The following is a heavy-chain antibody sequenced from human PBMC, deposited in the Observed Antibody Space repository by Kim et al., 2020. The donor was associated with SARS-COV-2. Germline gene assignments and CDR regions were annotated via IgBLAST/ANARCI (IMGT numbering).Heavy chain of an antibody. CDR1: GYSFTSYW. CDR3: ARCDGIGSSDLDYYYGMDV. Sequence: GESLKISCKGSGYSFTSYWIGWVRQMPGKGLEWMGIIYPGDSDTRYSPSFQGQVTISADKSISTAYLQWSSLKASDTAMYYCARCDGIGSSDLDYYYGMDVWGQGTTVTVSS. D-gene: IGHD2-15*01. CDR2: IYPGDSDT. J-gene: IGHJ6*02. V-gene: IGHV5-51*01.